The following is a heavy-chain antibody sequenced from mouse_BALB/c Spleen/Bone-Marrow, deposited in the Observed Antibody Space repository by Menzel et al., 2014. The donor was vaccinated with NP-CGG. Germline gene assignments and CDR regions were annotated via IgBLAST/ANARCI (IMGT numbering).Heavy chain of an antibody. Sequence: EVKVVESGGGLVQPGGSRKLSCAASGFTFSSFGVHWVRQAPEKGLEWVAYISSGSSTIYYADTVKGRFTISRDNPKNTLFLQMTSLRSEDTAMYYCARGKYGYDYWGQDTTLTVSS. CDR1: GFTFSSFG. CDR3: ARGKYGYDY. V-gene: IGHV5-17*02. CDR2: ISSGSSTI. J-gene: IGHJ2*01. D-gene: IGHD2-10*02.